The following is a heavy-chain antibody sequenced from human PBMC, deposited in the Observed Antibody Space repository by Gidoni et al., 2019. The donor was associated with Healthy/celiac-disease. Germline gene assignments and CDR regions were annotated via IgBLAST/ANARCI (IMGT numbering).Heavy chain of an antibody. CDR2: ISRNGGST. CDR3: VKQGDSGSYYGGYYYGMDV. Sequence: EVQLVESGGGLVQPGGSLRLSCSASGFTFSSYAMHWVRQAPGKGLEYVSAISRNGGSTYYADSVKGRFTISRDNSKNTLYLQMSSLRAEDTAVYYCVKQGDSGSYYGGYYYGMDVWGQGATVTVSS. V-gene: IGHV3-64D*06. CDR1: GFTFSSYA. D-gene: IGHD1-26*01. J-gene: IGHJ6*02.